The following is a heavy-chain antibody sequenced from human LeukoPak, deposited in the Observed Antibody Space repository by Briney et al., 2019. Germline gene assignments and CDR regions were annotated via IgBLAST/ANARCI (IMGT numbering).Heavy chain of an antibody. V-gene: IGHV4-59*11. CDR1: GGSLSSHF. Sequence: SETLSLTCTVSGGSLSSHFWSWIRQPPGKGLELIGHIYYTGTTYHNPSLNSRVTLSLDTSRNQFSLRLTSVTAADTAVYYCARFSSGCSTASCYLTYWGQGTLVTVSS. CDR3: ARFSSGCSTASCYLTY. CDR2: IYYTGTT. J-gene: IGHJ4*02. D-gene: IGHD2-2*01.